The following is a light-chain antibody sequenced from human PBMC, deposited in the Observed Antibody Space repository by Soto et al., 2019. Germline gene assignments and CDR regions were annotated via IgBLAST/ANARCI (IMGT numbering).Light chain of an antibody. CDR2: AAS. CDR3: QQSYTTPRT. CDR1: QTIGDY. Sequence: DIQMTQSPSSQSASVGDRVFITCRASQTIGDYLNWYQQKPGNAPKLLIYAASSSQNGVPSRFSGSGSGTEFTLTISSLQPEDFATYYCQQSYTTPRTFGQGTKVEVK. J-gene: IGKJ1*01. V-gene: IGKV1-39*01.